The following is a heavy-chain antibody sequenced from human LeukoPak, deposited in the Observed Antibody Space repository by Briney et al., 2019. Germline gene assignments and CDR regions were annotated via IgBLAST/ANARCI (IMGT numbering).Heavy chain of an antibody. CDR3: AKDRIPPLSNYYDSSGYLDY. J-gene: IGHJ4*02. V-gene: IGHV3-30*18. D-gene: IGHD3-22*01. Sequence: PGGSLRLSCAASGFTFSSFGMHWVRQAPGKGLEWVAVISCDGSYKYYAASVKGRFTISRDNSKNTLYLQMNSLRAEDTAVYYCAKDRIPPLSNYYDSSGYLDYWGQGTLVTVSS. CDR1: GFTFSSFG. CDR2: ISCDGSYK.